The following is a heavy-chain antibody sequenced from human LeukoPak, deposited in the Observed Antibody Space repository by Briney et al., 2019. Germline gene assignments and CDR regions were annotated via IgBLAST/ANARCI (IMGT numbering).Heavy chain of an antibody. Sequence: GGSLRLSCAASGFTFSSYAMSWVRQAPGKGLEWVSAISGSGGSTYYADSVKGRFTISRDNSKNTLYLQMNSLRAEDTAVYYCASRIAVAGTIIPFDYWGQGTLVTVSS. CDR3: ASRIAVAGTIIPFDY. CDR2: ISGSGGST. V-gene: IGHV3-23*01. J-gene: IGHJ4*02. CDR1: GFTFSSYA. D-gene: IGHD6-19*01.